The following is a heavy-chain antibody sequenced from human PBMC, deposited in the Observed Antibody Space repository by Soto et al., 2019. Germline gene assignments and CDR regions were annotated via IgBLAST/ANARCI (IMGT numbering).Heavy chain of an antibody. V-gene: IGHV3-30*18. J-gene: IGHJ6*02. Sequence: GGSLRLSCAASGFTFSNYGMHWVRQAPGKGLEWVAFISDDGSNKYYADSMKGRFTLSRDNSRRTLYLQMSSLRVEDTAVYYCTKRRNVLRFLEWSSGMEVWGQGTTVTVSS. CDR2: ISDDGSNK. CDR3: TKRRNVLRFLEWSSGMEV. D-gene: IGHD3-3*01. CDR1: GFTFSNYG.